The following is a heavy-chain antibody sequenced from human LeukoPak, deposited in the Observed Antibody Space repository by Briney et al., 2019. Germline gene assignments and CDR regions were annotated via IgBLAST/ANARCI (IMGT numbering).Heavy chain of an antibody. CDR3: ARGLGGATIYYFDY. D-gene: IGHD3-16*01. V-gene: IGHV3-7*01. CDR2: IKQDGSEK. Sequence: GGSLRLSCAASGFTFSSYWMSWVRQAPGKGLKWVANIKQDGSEKYYVDSVKGRFTISRDNAKNSLYLQMNSLRAEDTAVYYCARGLGGATIYYFDYWGQGTLVTVSS. CDR1: GFTFSSYW. J-gene: IGHJ4*02.